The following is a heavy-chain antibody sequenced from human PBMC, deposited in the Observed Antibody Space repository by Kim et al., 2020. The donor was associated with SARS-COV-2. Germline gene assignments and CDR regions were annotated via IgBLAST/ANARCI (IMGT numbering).Heavy chain of an antibody. D-gene: IGHD2-21*02. J-gene: IGHJ5*02. Sequence: TNYNPSLKSRVTISVDTSKNQFSLKLSSVTAADTAVYYCARGLGTVVTPPWGQGTLVTVSS. CDR3: ARGLGTVVTPP. V-gene: IGHV4-34*01. CDR2: T.